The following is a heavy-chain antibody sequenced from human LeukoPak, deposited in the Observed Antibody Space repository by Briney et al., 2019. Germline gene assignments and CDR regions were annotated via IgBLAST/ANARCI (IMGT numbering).Heavy chain of an antibody. D-gene: IGHD3-3*01. V-gene: IGHV4-59*12. J-gene: IGHJ5*02. CDR3: ARGRVTISRRATNWFDP. CDR1: GGSISSYY. Sequence: SETLSLTCTVSGGSISSYYWSWIRQPPGKGLEWIGYIYYSGSTNYNPSLKSRVTISVDTSKNQFSLKLSSVTAADTAVYYCARGRVTISRRATNWFDPWGQGTLVTVSS. CDR2: IYYSGST.